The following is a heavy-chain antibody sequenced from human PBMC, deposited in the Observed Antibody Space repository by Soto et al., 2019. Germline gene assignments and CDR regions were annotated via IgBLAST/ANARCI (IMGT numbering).Heavy chain of an antibody. CDR1: GYTLTSYG. J-gene: IGHJ4*02. CDR2: ITTDKGKT. V-gene: IGHV1-18*01. Sequence: QVQLVQSGPEVKKPGASVKVSCKTSGYTLTSYGISWVRQAPGQGLEWMGWITTDKGKTTYAQKFQGRVTMTTDTPTSTAYMELRSLRSDDTAVYYCATRSPAFDYWGQGTLVTVSS. CDR3: ATRSPAFDY.